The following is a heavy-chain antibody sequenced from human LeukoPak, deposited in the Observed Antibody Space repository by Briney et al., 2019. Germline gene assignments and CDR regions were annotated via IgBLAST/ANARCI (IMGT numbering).Heavy chain of an antibody. V-gene: IGHV3-23*01. D-gene: IGHD6-19*01. CDR2: ITGSGDNT. J-gene: IGHJ4*02. CDR1: GFTFSSYV. Sequence: GGSLRLSCAASGFTFSSYVMSWVRQAPGKGLEWVSAITGSGDNTYYADSVKGRFTISRDNSKNTLHLQMNSLRAEDTAVYYCAKRGPAGAGKSPDYFDYWGQGTLVTVSP. CDR3: AKRGPAGAGKSPDYFDY.